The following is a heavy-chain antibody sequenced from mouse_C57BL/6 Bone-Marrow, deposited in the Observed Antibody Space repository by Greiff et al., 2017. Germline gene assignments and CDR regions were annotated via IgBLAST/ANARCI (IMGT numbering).Heavy chain of an antibody. J-gene: IGHJ4*01. V-gene: IGHV1-69*01. D-gene: IGHD1-1*01. CDR1: GYTFTSYW. Sequence: QVQLQQPGAELVMPGASVKLSCKASGYTFTSYWMHWVKQRPGQGLEWIGELDPSDSYTNYNQKFKGKSTLTVDKSSSTAYMQLSSLTSEDSAVYYCARGDYYYGSSPYAMDYWGQGTSVTVSS. CDR2: LDPSDSYT. CDR3: ARGDYYYGSSPYAMDY.